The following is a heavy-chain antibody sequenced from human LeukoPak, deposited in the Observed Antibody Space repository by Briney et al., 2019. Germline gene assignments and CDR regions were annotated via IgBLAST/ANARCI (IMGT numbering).Heavy chain of an antibody. CDR1: GFPFSSFY. CDR3: ARDRGSGWHTFDS. Sequence: GGSLRLSCAASGFPFSSFYMSWVRQAPGKGLEWVSSISSSTSYIFYADSARGRVTISRDNAKNSLYLQMNSLRVEDTAVYYCARDRGSGWHTFDSWGQGTLVTVSS. V-gene: IGHV3-21*01. J-gene: IGHJ4*02. D-gene: IGHD6-19*01. CDR2: ISSSTSYI.